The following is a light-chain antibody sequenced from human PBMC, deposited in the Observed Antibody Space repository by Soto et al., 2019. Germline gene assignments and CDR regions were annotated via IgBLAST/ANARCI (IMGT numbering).Light chain of an antibody. CDR3: SSYAGSNNYV. Sequence: TQPPSASGSPGQSVAISCTGTSSDVGGYNYVSWYQLHPGKAPKLMIYEVNMRPSGVPDRFSGSKSGNTASLTVSGLRAEDEADYYCSSYAGSNNYVFGTGTKVTVL. CDR2: EVN. CDR1: SSDVGGYNY. V-gene: IGLV2-8*01. J-gene: IGLJ1*01.